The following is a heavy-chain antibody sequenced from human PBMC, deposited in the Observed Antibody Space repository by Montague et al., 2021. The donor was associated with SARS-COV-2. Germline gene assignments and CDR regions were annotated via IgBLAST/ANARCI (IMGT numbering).Heavy chain of an antibody. CDR3: ARLRDGVVPSPILGVGPYYSYYYMDV. Sequence: SETLSLTCAVYGGSFSGNYWNWIRQPPGKGLEWIGEINHGGSTNYNPSLKSRLTISADTSKNQFSLKLTSVAAADTAVYYCARLRDGVVPSPILGVGPYYSYYYMDVGGEGTRSPSP. J-gene: IGHJ6*03. V-gene: IGHV4-34*01. CDR1: GGSFSGNY. D-gene: IGHD3-10*01. CDR2: INHGGST.